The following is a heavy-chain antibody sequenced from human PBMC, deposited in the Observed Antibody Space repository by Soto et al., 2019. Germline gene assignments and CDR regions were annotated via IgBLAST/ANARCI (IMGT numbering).Heavy chain of an antibody. CDR2: ISWNSDNI. CDR3: AKDLYSNYGDAFDI. CDR1: GFTFDDYA. D-gene: IGHD4-4*01. J-gene: IGHJ3*02. Sequence: GGSLRLSCAASGFTFDDYAMHWVRQAPGKGLEWVSGISWNSDNIVYADSVKGRFTISRDNAKNSLYLQMNSLRAEDTALCYCAKDLYSNYGDAFDIWGQGTMVTV. V-gene: IGHV3-9*01.